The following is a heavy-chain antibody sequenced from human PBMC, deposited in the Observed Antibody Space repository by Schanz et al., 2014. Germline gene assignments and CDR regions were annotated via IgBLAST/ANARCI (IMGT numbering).Heavy chain of an antibody. Sequence: QVHLVQSGTEVKKPGASVKVSCKTSGYIFTTYGISWVRQAPGQGLEYMGWITTHNGNAKYAQQFRGRVTLTTDTSTNTAYMELGSLRSDDTAIYYCARFPHYYGMDVWGQGTTVTVSS. J-gene: IGHJ6*02. CDR2: ITTHNGNA. CDR1: GYIFTTYG. CDR3: ARFPHYYGMDV. V-gene: IGHV1-18*01.